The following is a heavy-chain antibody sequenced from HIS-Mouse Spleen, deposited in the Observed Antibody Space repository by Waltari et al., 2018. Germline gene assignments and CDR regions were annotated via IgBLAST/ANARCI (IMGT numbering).Heavy chain of an antibody. J-gene: IGHJ4*02. CDR2: FDPEECET. V-gene: IGHV1-24*01. CDR3: ATVTRLRWLSLGVYFDY. D-gene: IGHD3-22*01. CDR1: GYTLTELS. Sequence: QVQLVQSGAEVKKPGASVKVSCKVSGYTLTELSMHWVRQAPGKGLEWMGGFDPEECETIYAQKFQGRGTMTEDTSTDTAYMELSSLRSEDTAVYYCATVTRLRWLSLGVYFDYWGQGTLVTVSS.